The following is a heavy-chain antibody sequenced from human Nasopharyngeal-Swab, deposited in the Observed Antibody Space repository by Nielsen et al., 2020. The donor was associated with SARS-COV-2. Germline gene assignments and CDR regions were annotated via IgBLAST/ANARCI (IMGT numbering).Heavy chain of an antibody. D-gene: IGHD2-21*02. Sequence: ASVKVSCKASGYTFTGYYMHWVRQAPGQGLEWMGWINPNSGGTNYAQKFQGWVTMTRDTSISTAYMELSRLRSDDTAVYYCARGPVVVTATPPDWFDPWGQGTLVTVSS. CDR1: GYTFTGYY. CDR2: INPNSGGT. V-gene: IGHV1-2*04. CDR3: ARGPVVVTATPPDWFDP. J-gene: IGHJ5*02.